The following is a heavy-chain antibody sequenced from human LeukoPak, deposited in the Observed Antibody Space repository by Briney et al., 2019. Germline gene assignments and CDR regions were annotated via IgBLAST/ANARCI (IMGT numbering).Heavy chain of an antibody. CDR3: ARVRATIPAGSFDY. D-gene: IGHD1-26*01. Sequence: PSETLSLTCTVSGGSISSSSYYWGWIRQPPGKGLEWIGSIYYSGSTYYNPSLKSRVTISVDTSKNQFSLKLSSVTAADTAVYYCARVRATIPAGSFDYWGQGTLVTVSS. V-gene: IGHV4-39*07. CDR1: GGSISSSSYY. J-gene: IGHJ4*02. CDR2: IYYSGST.